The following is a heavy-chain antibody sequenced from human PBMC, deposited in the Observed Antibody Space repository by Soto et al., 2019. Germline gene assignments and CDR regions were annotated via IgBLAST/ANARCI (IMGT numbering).Heavy chain of an antibody. V-gene: IGHV3-23*01. D-gene: IGHD6-13*01. J-gene: IGHJ4*02. CDR2: LSDSGSIT. Sequence: EVQLLQSGGGLVQPGGSLRLSCTAYGFTFSTHAMTWFRQAPGKGLEWVSHLSDSGSITYYADSVKGRFTTSRENSETTLYLQMTSPNFDDTAVYYCAKEGRYAGSWPPGDYWGQGTLVTVSS. CDR1: GFTFSTHA. CDR3: AKEGRYAGSWPPGDY.